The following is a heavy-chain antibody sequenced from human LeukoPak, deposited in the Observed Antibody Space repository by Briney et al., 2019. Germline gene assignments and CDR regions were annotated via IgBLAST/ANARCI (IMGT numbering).Heavy chain of an antibody. D-gene: IGHD1-26*01. CDR3: ATGVGAIPAPIDY. CDR2: FDPEDGET. J-gene: IGHJ4*02. V-gene: IGHV1-24*01. Sequence: EWMGGFDPEDGETIYAQKFQGRVTMTEDTSTDTAYMELSSLRSEDTAVYYCATGVGAIPAPIDYWGQGTLVTVSS.